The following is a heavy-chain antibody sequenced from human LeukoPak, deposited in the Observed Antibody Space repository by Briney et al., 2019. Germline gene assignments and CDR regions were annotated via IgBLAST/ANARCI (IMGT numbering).Heavy chain of an antibody. CDR1: GFTFSSYA. V-gene: IGHV3-23*01. J-gene: IGHJ4*02. CDR2: ISGSGGST. CDR3: AKDQIVVVPAARMVDY. D-gene: IGHD2-2*01. Sequence: PGGSLRLSCAASGFTFSSYAMSWVRQAPGKGLEWVSAISGSGGSTYYADSVKGRFTISRDNSKNTLYLQMNSLRAEDTAVYYCAKDQIVVVPAARMVDYWGQGTLVTVSS.